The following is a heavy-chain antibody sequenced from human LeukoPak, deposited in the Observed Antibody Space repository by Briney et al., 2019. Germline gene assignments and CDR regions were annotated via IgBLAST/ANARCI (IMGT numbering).Heavy chain of an antibody. J-gene: IGHJ3*02. D-gene: IGHD6-13*01. CDR2: ISSSGSTI. Sequence: GSLTLSCAAYGFTFSNSATSVFPSHTVTDLDWLSYISSSGSTIYYAVSVKGRFTISRDNAKNSLYLQLNSLRAEDTAVYCCASAPGSSCYAFDIWGQGTVVTVSS. CDR3: ASAPGSSCYAFDI. V-gene: IGHV3-11*04. CDR1: GFTFSNSA.